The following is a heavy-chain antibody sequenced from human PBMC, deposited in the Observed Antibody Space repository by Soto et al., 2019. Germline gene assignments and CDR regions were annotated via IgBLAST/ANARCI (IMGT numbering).Heavy chain of an antibody. CDR3: ASSIAAAAREYFEH. J-gene: IGHJ1*01. D-gene: IGHD6-13*01. V-gene: IGHV1-69*02. CDR2: IIPILGIA. Sequence: QVQLVQSGAEVKKPGSSVKVSCKASGGTFSSYTISWVRQAPGQGLEWMGRIIPILGIANYAQKFQGRVTITADKSTSTAYMELRGLSCEDTAVYYCASSIAAAAREYFEHWGQGTLVTVSS. CDR1: GGTFSSYT.